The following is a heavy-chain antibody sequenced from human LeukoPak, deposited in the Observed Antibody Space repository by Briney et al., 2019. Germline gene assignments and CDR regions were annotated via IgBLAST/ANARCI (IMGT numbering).Heavy chain of an antibody. CDR3: ARLWFGELFLDS. V-gene: IGHV4-4*07. J-gene: IGHJ4*02. Sequence: SETLSLTCTISGGSISSYYWSWIRQPAGKGLEWIGRIYTTGSTYYNPSLKSRVTMSVDTSKSHLSLKLNSVTAADTAVYYCARLWFGELFLDSWGQGVLVTVSS. CDR1: GGSISSYY. CDR2: IYTTGST. D-gene: IGHD3-10*01.